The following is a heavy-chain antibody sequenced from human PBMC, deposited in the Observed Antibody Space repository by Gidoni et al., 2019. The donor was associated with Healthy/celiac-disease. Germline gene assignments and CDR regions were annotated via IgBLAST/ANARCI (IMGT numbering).Heavy chain of an antibody. Sequence: QVQLQESGPELVKPSATLSLNCTVSGGSISSYYWSWIRPPPGKGLEWIGYIYYSGSPNYNPSLKSRVTISVDTSKNQFSLKLSSVTAADTAVYYCARVGVGATTASLTFDYWGQGTLVTVSS. J-gene: IGHJ4*02. CDR1: GGSISSYY. V-gene: IGHV4-59*01. CDR3: ARVGVGATTASLTFDY. D-gene: IGHD4-17*01. CDR2: IYYSGSP.